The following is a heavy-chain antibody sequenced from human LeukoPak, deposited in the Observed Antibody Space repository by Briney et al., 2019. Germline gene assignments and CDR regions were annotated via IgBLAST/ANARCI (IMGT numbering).Heavy chain of an antibody. CDR1: GFSFSNDN. J-gene: IGHJ3*02. CDR2: ISSTSSYI. V-gene: IGHV3-21*01. CDR3: ATGDSWYIRNAFYI. D-gene: IGHD6-13*01. Sequence: KTGGSLRLSCAASGFSFSNDNMNWVRQAPGKGLEWVSSISSTSSYIYYADSVKGRFTISRDNAKNSLYLQMNSLRAEDTAVYYCATGDSWYIRNAFYIWGQGTMVTVSS.